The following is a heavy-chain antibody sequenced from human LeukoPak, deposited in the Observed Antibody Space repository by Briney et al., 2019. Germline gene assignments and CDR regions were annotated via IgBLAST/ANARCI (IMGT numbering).Heavy chain of an antibody. D-gene: IGHD2-15*01. V-gene: IGHV1-69*13. CDR1: GGTFISYA. CDR2: IIPIFGTA. Sequence: SVKVSCKASGGTFISYAISWVRQAPGQGLEWMGGIIPIFGTANYAQKFQGRVTITADESTSTAYMELSSLRSEDTAVYYCAIIVVVVAATHSLENYYYYMDVWGKGTTVTISS. J-gene: IGHJ6*03. CDR3: AIIVVVVAATHSLENYYYYMDV.